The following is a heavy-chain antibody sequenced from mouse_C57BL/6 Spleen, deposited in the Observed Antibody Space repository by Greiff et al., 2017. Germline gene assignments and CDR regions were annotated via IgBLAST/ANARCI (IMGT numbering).Heavy chain of an antibody. CDR1: GYTFTSYW. D-gene: IGHD1-1*01. CDR2: IDPSDSYT. J-gene: IGHJ1*03. Sequence: VQLQQSGAELVKPGASVKLSCKASGYTFTSYWMQWVKQRPGQGLEWIGEIDPSDSYTNYNQKFKGKATLTVDTSSSTAYMQLSSLTSEDSAVYYCARSYGSSWYFDVWGTGTTVTVSS. CDR3: ARSYGSSWYFDV. V-gene: IGHV1-50*01.